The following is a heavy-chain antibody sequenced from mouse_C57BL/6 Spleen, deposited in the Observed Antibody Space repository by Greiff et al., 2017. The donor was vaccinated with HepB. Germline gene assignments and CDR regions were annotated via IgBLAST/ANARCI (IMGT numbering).Heavy chain of an antibody. CDR3: AREEGLRRTFAY. D-gene: IGHD2-4*01. CDR1: GYTFTSYW. J-gene: IGHJ3*01. V-gene: IGHV1-53*01. Sequence: QVQLKQPGTELVKPGASVKLSCKASGYTFTSYWMHWVKQRPGQGLEWIGNINPSNGGTNYNEKFKSKATLTVDNSSSTAYMQLSSLTSEDSAVYYCAREEGLRRTFAYWGQGTLVTVSA. CDR2: INPSNGGT.